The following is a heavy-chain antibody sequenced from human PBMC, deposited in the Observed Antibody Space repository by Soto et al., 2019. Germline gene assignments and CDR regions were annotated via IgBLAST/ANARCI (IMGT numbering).Heavy chain of an antibody. Sequence: SVKVSCKASGGTFSSYAISWVRQAPGQGLEWMGGIIPIFGTANYAQKFQGRVTITADESTSTAYMELSSLRSEDTAVYYCARTKGTYYYDSSGYYADAFDIWGQGTMVTVSS. CDR1: GGTFSSYA. J-gene: IGHJ3*02. CDR3: ARTKGTYYYDSSGYYADAFDI. CDR2: IIPIFGTA. D-gene: IGHD3-22*01. V-gene: IGHV1-69*13.